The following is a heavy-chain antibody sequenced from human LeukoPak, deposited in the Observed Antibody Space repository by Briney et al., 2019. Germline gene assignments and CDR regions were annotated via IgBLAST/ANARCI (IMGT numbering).Heavy chain of an antibody. CDR1: GGSISSYY. D-gene: IGHD6-13*01. CDR3: ARGTYSSSWYSDGMDV. J-gene: IGHJ6*02. V-gene: IGHV4-4*07. CDR2: IYTSGST. Sequence: PSETLSLTCTVSGGSISSYYWSWIRQPAGKGLEWIGRIYTSGSTNNNPSLKSRVTMSVDTSKNQFSLKLSSVTAADTAVYYCARGTYSSSWYSDGMDVWGQGTTVTVSS.